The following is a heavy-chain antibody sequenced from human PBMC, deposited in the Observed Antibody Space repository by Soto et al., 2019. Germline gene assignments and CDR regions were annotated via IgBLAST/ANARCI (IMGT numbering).Heavy chain of an antibody. CDR2: IYPGDSDT. D-gene: IGHD5-18*01. Sequence: PGESLKISCKGSGYSFTSYWIGWVRQMPGKGLEWMGIIYPGDSDTRYSPSFQGQVTISADKSISTAYLQWSSLKASDTAMYYCARPSSDTAMVTDAFDIWGQGTMVTVSS. CDR1: GYSFTSYW. CDR3: ARPSSDTAMVTDAFDI. V-gene: IGHV5-51*01. J-gene: IGHJ3*02.